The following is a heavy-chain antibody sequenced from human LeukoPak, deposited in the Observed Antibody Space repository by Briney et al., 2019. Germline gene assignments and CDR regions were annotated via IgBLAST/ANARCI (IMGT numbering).Heavy chain of an antibody. V-gene: IGHV3-21*01. CDR1: GFTFSSYS. CDR3: ATGGTAGRYYYYYYGMDV. J-gene: IGHJ6*02. D-gene: IGHD3-16*01. CDR2: ISSSSSYI. Sequence: GSLRLSCAASGFTFSSYSMNWVRQAPGKGLEWVSSISSSSSYIYYADSVKGRFTISRDNAKNSLYLQMNSLRAEDTAVYYCATGGTAGRYYYYYYGMDVWGQGTTVTVSS.